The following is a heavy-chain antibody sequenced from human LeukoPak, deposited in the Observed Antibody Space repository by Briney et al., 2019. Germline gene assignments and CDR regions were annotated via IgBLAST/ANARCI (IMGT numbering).Heavy chain of an antibody. D-gene: IGHD3-3*01. CDR1: GFTVSSNY. V-gene: IGHV3-53*01. CDR3: ARDGGWFDP. CDR2: IYTSGYT. Sequence: GGSLRLSCAASGFTVSSNYMSWVRQAPGEGLAWVSVIYTSGYTYYTDSVKGRFTISRDSSKNTLFLHMNSLRAEDTAVYYCARDGGWFDPWGQGTLVTVSS. J-gene: IGHJ5*02.